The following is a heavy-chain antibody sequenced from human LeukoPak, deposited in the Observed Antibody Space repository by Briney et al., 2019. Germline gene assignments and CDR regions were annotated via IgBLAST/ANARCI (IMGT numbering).Heavy chain of an antibody. Sequence: GGSLRLSCAASGFTFSSYGVHWVRQAPGKGLEWVAVIWYDGSNKYYADSVKGRFTISRDNSKNTLYLQMNSLRAEDTAVYYCAREKQLVHSFDIWGQGTMVTVSS. J-gene: IGHJ3*02. CDR1: GFTFSSYG. CDR2: IWYDGSNK. CDR3: AREKQLVHSFDI. D-gene: IGHD6-6*01. V-gene: IGHV3-33*01.